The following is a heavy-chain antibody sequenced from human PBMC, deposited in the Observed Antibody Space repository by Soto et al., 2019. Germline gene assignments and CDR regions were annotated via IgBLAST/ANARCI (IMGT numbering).Heavy chain of an antibody. D-gene: IGHD5-12*01. CDR3: ARDSGYPRYYFDY. J-gene: IGHJ4*02. CDR1: GGSISSGGYS. V-gene: IGHV4-30-2*01. CDR2: IYHSGST. Sequence: QLQLQESGSGLVKPSQTLSLTCAVSGGSISSGGYSWSWIRQPPGKGLEWIGYIYHSGSTYYNPYRKSRVTISVDRSKNQFSLKLSSVTAADTAVYYCARDSGYPRYYFDYWGQGTLVTVSS.